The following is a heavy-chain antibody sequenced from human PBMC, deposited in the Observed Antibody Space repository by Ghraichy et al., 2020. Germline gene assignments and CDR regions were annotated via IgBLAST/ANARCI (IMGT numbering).Heavy chain of an antibody. CDR1: GGSVSSGSYY. CDR2: IYYSGST. D-gene: IGHD3-10*01. CDR3: ARDRGDGWFDP. Sequence: SETLSLTCTVSGGSVSSGSYYWSWIRQPPGKGLEWIGYIYYSGSTNYNPSLRSRVTISVETSKNQFSLKLSSVIAADTAVYYCARDRGDGWFDPWGQGTLVTVSS. J-gene: IGHJ5*02. V-gene: IGHV4-61*01.